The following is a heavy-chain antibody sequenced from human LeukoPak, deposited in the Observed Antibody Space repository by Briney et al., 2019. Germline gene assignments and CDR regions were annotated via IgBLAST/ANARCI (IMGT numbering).Heavy chain of an antibody. CDR2: MNPSSGNT. CDR1: GYTFTSYD. J-gene: IGHJ4*02. Sequence: ASVKVSCKASGYTFTSYDINWVRQVTGQGLEWLGWMNPSSGNTGYAQKFQGRVTMTRDTSISTAYMELSSLRSEDMAVYYCARGVMVRGKSTWVPFDYWGQGTLVTVSS. V-gene: IGHV1-8*01. D-gene: IGHD3-10*01. CDR3: ARGVMVRGKSTWVPFDY.